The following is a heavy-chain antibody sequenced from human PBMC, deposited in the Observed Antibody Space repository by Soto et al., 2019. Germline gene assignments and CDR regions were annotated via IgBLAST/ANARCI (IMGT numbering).Heavy chain of an antibody. D-gene: IGHD3-10*01. CDR2: MNPNSGNT. CDR1: GYTFTSYD. CDR3: ARRYQTFGRYYFDY. J-gene: IGHJ4*02. V-gene: IGHV1-8*01. Sequence: GASVKASCEASGYTFTSYDRNCVRQATGQGLEWMGWMNPNSGNTGYAQKFQGRVAMTRNNSISTAYMELSSLRSEDTAVYYCARRYQTFGRYYFDYWGQGTLVTVSS.